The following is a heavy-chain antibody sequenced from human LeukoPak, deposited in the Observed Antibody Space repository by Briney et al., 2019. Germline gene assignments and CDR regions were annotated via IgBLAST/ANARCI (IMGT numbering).Heavy chain of an antibody. Sequence: GASVEVSCKASGYTFTSYDINWVRQATGQGLEWMGWMNPNSGNTGYAQKFQGRVTMTRNTSISTAYMELSSLRSEDTAVYYCARGRPFGEIPSYWGQGTLVTVSS. V-gene: IGHV1-8*01. CDR1: GYTFTSYD. D-gene: IGHD3-10*01. CDR2: MNPNSGNT. CDR3: ARGRPFGEIPSY. J-gene: IGHJ4*02.